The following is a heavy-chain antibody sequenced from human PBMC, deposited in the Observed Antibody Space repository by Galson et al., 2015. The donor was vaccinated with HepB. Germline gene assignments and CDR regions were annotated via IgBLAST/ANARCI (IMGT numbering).Heavy chain of an antibody. J-gene: IGHJ4*02. CDR1: GGTFSSYA. CDR2: IIPMFRTA. V-gene: IGHV1-69*13. CDR3: ARQYDSSGFYAY. D-gene: IGHD3-22*01. Sequence: SVKVSCKASGGTFSSYAISWVRQAPGQGLEWMGGIIPMFRTANYAQKFQGRVTITADEPTSTAYMELSSLTPEDTAVYYCARQYDSSGFYAYWGQGTLVTVSS.